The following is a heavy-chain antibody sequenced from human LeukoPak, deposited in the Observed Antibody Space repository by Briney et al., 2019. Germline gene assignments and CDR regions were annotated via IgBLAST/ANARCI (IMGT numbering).Heavy chain of an antibody. CDR3: AKTLSSSSGLTKYYFDY. CDR1: GFTFSTYG. V-gene: IGHV3-30*18. D-gene: IGHD6-19*01. Sequence: PGRSLRLSCAASGFTFSTYGMHWVRQAPGKGLEWVAVISYDGTAQNYADSVKGRFTISRDKSENTLYLQMNSLRAEDTAVYYCAKTLSSSSGLTKYYFDYWGQGTLVTVSS. CDR2: ISYDGTAQ. J-gene: IGHJ4*02.